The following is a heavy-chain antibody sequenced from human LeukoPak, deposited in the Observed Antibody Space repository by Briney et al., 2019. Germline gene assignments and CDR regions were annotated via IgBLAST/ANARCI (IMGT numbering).Heavy chain of an antibody. D-gene: IGHD6-19*01. V-gene: IGHV6-1*01. J-gene: IGHJ6*03. Sequence: SQTLSLTCAISGDSVSSNSAAWNWIRQSPSRGLEWLGRTYYRSKWYNDYAVSVKSRITINPDTSKNQFSLQLNSVTPEDTAVYYCARVKELYSSGWVSYYYYMDVWGKGTTVTVSS. CDR3: ARVKELYSSGWVSYYYYMDV. CDR1: GDSVSSNSAA. CDR2: TYYRSKWYN.